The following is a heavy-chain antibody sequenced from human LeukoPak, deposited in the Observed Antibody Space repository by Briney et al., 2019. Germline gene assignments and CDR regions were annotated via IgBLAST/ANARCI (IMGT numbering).Heavy chain of an antibody. J-gene: IGHJ4*02. D-gene: IGHD3-10*01. V-gene: IGHV1-2*06. Sequence: GASVRVSCKASGYTFTGYYMHWVRQAPGQGLEWMGRINPNSGGTNYAQKFQGRVTMTRDTSISTAYMELSRLRSDDTAVYYCAARKVRGVWFYLDYWGQGTLVTVSS. CDR2: INPNSGGT. CDR1: GYTFTGYY. CDR3: AARKVRGVWFYLDY.